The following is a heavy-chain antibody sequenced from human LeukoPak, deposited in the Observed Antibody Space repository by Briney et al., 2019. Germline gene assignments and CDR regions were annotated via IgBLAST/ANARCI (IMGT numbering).Heavy chain of an antibody. CDR1: GFTFGDYA. Sequence: PGGSLRLSCTASGFTFGDYAMSWFRQAPGKGLEWVGFIRSKAYGGTTEYAASVKGRFTISRDDSKSIAYLQMNSLKTEDTAVYYCAITMVRGVIDLGGNFDYWGQGTLVTVSS. CDR3: AITMVRGVIDLGGNFDY. J-gene: IGHJ4*02. V-gene: IGHV3-49*03. CDR2: IRSKAYGGTT. D-gene: IGHD3-10*01.